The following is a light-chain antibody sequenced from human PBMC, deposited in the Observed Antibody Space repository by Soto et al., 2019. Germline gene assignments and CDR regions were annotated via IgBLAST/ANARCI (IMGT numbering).Light chain of an antibody. CDR1: SGHSSYA. Sequence: QLVLTQSPSASASLGASVKLTCTLSSGHSSYAIAWHQQQPEKGPRYLMKLNSDGTHSTGDGIPDRFSGSSSGAERYLTISRLQSEDEADYYCQTWGTGIYVFGGGTQLTVL. CDR2: LNSDGTH. CDR3: QTWGTGIYV. J-gene: IGLJ7*01. V-gene: IGLV4-69*01.